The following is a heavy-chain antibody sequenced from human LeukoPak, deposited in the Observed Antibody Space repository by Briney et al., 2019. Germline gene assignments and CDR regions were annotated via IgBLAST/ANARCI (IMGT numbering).Heavy chain of an antibody. CDR1: GYSFTSYW. J-gene: IGHJ4*02. Sequence: KYGESLKISCKGSGYSFTSYWIGWVRQMPGKGLEWMGIIYPGDSDTRYSPSFQGQVTISADKSISTAYLQWSSLKASDTAMYYCARGRQIEYSSSPPFDYWGQGTLVTVSS. V-gene: IGHV5-51*01. CDR2: IYPGDSDT. CDR3: ARGRQIEYSSSPPFDY. D-gene: IGHD6-6*01.